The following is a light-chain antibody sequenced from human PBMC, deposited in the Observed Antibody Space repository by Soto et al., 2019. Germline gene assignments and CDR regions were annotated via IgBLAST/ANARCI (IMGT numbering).Light chain of an antibody. Sequence: DIHMTHSPSSLSSSVLYIFSVTCQASQDITNSLNLYQYKPGKAPNLLIFDASNLDAGVPSRFSGSGSGTYFTFTIHSLQPEDVATYYCQQYDHLSLTFGGGTKVDNK. J-gene: IGKJ4*01. CDR3: QQYDHLSLT. CDR1: QDITNS. V-gene: IGKV1-33*01. CDR2: DAS.